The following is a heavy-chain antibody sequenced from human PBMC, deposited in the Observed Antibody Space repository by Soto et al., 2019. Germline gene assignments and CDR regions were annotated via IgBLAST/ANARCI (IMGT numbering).Heavy chain of an antibody. CDR3: ARQDVDTAMVFDY. Sequence: QLQLQESGPGLVKPSETLSLTCTVSGGSISSSSYYWGWIRQPPGKGLEWIGSIYYSGSTYYNPCLKSRVTISVDTSKNQFSLKLSSVTAADTAVYYCARQDVDTAMVFDYWGQGTLVTVSS. CDR1: GGSISSSSYY. D-gene: IGHD5-18*01. CDR2: IYYSGST. V-gene: IGHV4-39*01. J-gene: IGHJ4*02.